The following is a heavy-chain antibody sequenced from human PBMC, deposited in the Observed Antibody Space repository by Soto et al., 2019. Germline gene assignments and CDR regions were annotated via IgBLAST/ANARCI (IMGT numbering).Heavy chain of an antibody. CDR1: GLTFSSYA. J-gene: IGHJ4*02. D-gene: IGHD1-26*01. CDR2: ISGSGGST. CDR3: AKDQLIGTSDY. Sequence: PGGSLRIACAASGLTFSSYAMSWVRQAPGKGLEWVSAISGSGGSTYYADSVKGRFTISRDNSKNTLYLQMNSLRAEDTAVYYCAKDQLIGTSDYWGQGTLVTVSS. V-gene: IGHV3-23*01.